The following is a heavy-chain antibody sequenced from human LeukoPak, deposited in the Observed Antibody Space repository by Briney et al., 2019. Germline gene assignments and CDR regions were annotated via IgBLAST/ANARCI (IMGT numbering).Heavy chain of an antibody. Sequence: SVKVSCKASGGAFSSYAISWVRQAPGQGLEWTGGIIPIFGTANYAQKFQGRVTITADKSTSTAYMELSSLRSEDTAVYYCARDRRLYYYDSSGYGAFDIWGQGTMVTVSS. CDR2: IIPIFGTA. CDR3: ARDRRLYYYDSSGYGAFDI. CDR1: GGAFSSYA. J-gene: IGHJ3*02. D-gene: IGHD3-22*01. V-gene: IGHV1-69*06.